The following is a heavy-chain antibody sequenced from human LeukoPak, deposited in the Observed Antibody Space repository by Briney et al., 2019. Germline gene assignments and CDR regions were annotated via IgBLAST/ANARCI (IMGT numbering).Heavy chain of an antibody. Sequence: GGSLRLSCAASGFSFSTYGMHWLRQAPGKGLEWVAFIRYDATHIPHADSVKGRFTISRDNSKNTLYLQMDSLRAEDTAVYYCSTEEQSSGSLFDYWGQGTLVTVSS. D-gene: IGHD3-22*01. V-gene: IGHV3-30*02. CDR1: GFSFSTYG. CDR3: STEEQSSGSLFDY. J-gene: IGHJ4*02. CDR2: IRYDATHI.